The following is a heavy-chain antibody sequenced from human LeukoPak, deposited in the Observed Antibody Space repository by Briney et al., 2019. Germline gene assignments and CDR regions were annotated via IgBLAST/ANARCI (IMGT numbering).Heavy chain of an antibody. D-gene: IGHD4-17*01. CDR2: IVVGSGNT. CDR3: AATGDYHAFDI. Sequence: SVKVSCKASGFTFTSSAVQRVRQARGQRLEWIGWIVVGSGNTNYAQKFQERVTITRDMSTSTAYMELSSLRSEDTAVYYCAATGDYHAFDIWGQGTMVTVSS. CDR1: GFTFTSSA. V-gene: IGHV1-58*01. J-gene: IGHJ3*02.